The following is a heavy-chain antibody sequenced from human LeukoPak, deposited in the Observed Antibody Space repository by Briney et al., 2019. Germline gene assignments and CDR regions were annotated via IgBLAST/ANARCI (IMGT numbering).Heavy chain of an antibody. CDR2: IYSRGDT. CDR3: ARGMHYYGSGSYGWFDS. V-gene: IGHV4-4*07. D-gene: IGHD3-10*01. Sequence: SETLSLTCTVSGGSLSSYYWNWIRQSAGKGLDYVGRIYSRGDTYYNPSLETRVTISVDTSKNQFSLKLTSVTAADTAVYYCARGMHYYGSGSYGWFDSWGQGVLVTVSS. CDR1: GGSLSSYY. J-gene: IGHJ5*01.